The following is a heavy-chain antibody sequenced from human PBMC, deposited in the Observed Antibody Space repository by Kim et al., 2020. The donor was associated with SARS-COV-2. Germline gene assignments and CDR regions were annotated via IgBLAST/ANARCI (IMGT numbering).Heavy chain of an antibody. CDR2: IHTSGST. Sequence: SETLSLTCTVSGGSISSGTYYWNWIRQPAGKGLEWIGHIHTSGSTNYNPSLKSRVTISVDTSKNQFSLKLSSVTAAATAVYYCARITGGSGYWSTNYWYFDRWGRGTLLSVSS. CDR3: ARITGGSGYWSTNYWYFDR. D-gene: IGHD3-22*01. J-gene: IGHJ2*01. V-gene: IGHV4-61*09. CDR1: GGSISSGTYY.